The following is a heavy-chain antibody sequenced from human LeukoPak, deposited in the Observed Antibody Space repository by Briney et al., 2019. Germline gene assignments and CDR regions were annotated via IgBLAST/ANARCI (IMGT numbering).Heavy chain of an antibody. J-gene: IGHJ4*02. Sequence: GGSLRLSCAASGFTFNNYGMHWVRQAPGKGLEWVAFIRLDASNEYYADSVEGRFTISRDNSKNMLFLQMNSLRGEDTAIYYCAKLSTYLRPGAYWGQGTLVTVSS. CDR2: IRLDASNE. CDR3: AKLSTYLRPGAY. CDR1: GFTFNNYG. V-gene: IGHV3-30*02. D-gene: IGHD2-2*01.